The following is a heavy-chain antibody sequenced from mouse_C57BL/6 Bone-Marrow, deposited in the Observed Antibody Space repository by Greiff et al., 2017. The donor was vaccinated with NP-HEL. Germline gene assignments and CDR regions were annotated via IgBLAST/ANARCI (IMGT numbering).Heavy chain of an antibody. D-gene: IGHD2-5*01. Sequence: QVQLQQPGAELVRPGTSVKLSCKASGYTFTSYWMHWVKQRPGQGLEWIGVIDPSDSYTNYNQKFKGKATLTVDTSSSTADMQLSRLTSEDSAVYYCASRDYSNRYFDVWGTGTTVTVSS. CDR3: ASRDYSNRYFDV. V-gene: IGHV1-59*01. CDR1: GYTFTSYW. J-gene: IGHJ1*03. CDR2: IDPSDSYT.